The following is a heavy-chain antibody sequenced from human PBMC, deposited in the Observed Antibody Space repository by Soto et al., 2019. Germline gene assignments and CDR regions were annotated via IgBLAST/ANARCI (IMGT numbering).Heavy chain of an antibody. Sequence: SETLSLTCTVSGGSISSYYWSWIRQPPGKGLEWIGYIYYSGSTNYNPSLKSRVTISVDTSKNQFSLKLSSVTAADTAVYYCARVGAEPEVGGGLFDYWAKGPRVPSPQ. J-gene: IGHJ4*02. V-gene: IGHV4-59*01. CDR2: IYYSGST. D-gene: IGHD3-16*01. CDR3: ARVGAEPEVGGGLFDY. CDR1: GGSISSYY.